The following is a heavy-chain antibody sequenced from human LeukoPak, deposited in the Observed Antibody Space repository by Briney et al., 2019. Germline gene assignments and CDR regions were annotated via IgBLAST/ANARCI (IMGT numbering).Heavy chain of an antibody. J-gene: IGHJ4*02. CDR1: GASIRGGNFH. V-gene: IGHV4-61*02. CDR2: IYANGNT. D-gene: IGHD1-14*01. Sequence: MASQTLSLICSVSGASIRGGNFHLSWLRQSAGKGLEWIGRIYANGNTKYSPSLKSRVKVSGDMSKNHFFLNLTSVTAADTARYFCAITTSWSLYYFDSWGQGTLVTVSS. CDR3: AITTSWSLYYFDS.